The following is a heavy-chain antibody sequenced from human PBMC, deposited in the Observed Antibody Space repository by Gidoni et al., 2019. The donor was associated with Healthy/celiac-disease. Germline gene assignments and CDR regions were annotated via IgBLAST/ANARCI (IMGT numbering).Heavy chain of an antibody. J-gene: IGHJ4*02. V-gene: IGHV4-39*07. D-gene: IGHD3-22*01. Sequence: QLQLQESGPGLVKPSETLSLTCTVSGGSISSSSYYWGWIRQPPGKGLEWIGSIYYSGSTYYNPSLKSRVTISVDTSKNQFSLKLSSVTAADTAVYYCARDSGDYDSSGYYEGWGQGTLVTVSS. CDR1: GGSISSSSYY. CDR2: IYYSGST. CDR3: ARDSGDYDSSGYYEG.